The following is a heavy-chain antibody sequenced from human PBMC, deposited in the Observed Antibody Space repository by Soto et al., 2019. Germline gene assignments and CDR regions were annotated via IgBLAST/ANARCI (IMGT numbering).Heavy chain of an antibody. Sequence: QVPLVQSGAEVKKPGASVKVSCKASGYTFTSYAMHWVRQAPGQRLEWMGWINAGNGNTKYSQKFQGRVTITRDTSASTAYMELSSLRSEDTAVYYCARAIAAAKTYNWFDPWGQGTLVTVSS. J-gene: IGHJ5*02. V-gene: IGHV1-3*01. D-gene: IGHD6-13*01. CDR2: INAGNGNT. CDR3: ARAIAAAKTYNWFDP. CDR1: GYTFTSYA.